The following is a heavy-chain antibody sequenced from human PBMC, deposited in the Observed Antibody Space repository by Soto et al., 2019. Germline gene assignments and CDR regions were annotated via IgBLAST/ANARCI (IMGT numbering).Heavy chain of an antibody. V-gene: IGHV3-30-3*01. CDR2: ISYDGSNK. D-gene: IGHD6-19*01. CDR3: ARATSGWYKDAFDI. CDR1: GFTFSNYA. J-gene: IGHJ3*02. Sequence: ESGGGVVQPGRSLRLSCAASGFTFSNYAMHWVRQAPGKGLEWVAVISYDGSNKYYADSVKGRFTISRDNSKNTLYLQMNSLRAEDTAVYYCARATSGWYKDAFDIWGQGTMVTVSS.